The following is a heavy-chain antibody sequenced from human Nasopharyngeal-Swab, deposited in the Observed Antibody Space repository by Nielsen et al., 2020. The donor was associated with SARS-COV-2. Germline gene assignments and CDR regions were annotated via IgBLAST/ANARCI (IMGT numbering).Heavy chain of an antibody. D-gene: IGHD3-22*01. J-gene: IGHJ3*02. CDR3: ARALHIYYYDSSGYFGDAFDI. Sequence: WIRQPPGKGLEWVSYISSSSSTIYYADSVKGRFTISRDNAKNSLYLQVNSLRAEDTAVYYCARALHIYYYDSSGYFGDAFDIWGQGTMVTVSS. CDR2: ISSSSSTI. V-gene: IGHV3-48*01.